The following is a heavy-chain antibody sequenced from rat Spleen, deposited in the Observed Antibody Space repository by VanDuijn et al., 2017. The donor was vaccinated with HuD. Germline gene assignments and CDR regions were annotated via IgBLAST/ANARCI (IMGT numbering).Heavy chain of an antibody. CDR3: AVSGYGY. D-gene: IGHD4-3*01. Sequence: EVQLVETGGGLVQPGRSLKLSCVASGFTFSDYYMAWVRQAPTKALEWVSSISSDGFNTYYPDSVKGRFTISRDNPANTVYLQMNTVRSEDTATYYCAVSGYGYWGQGVMVTVSS. CDR2: ISSDGFNT. J-gene: IGHJ2*01. CDR1: GFTFSDYY. V-gene: IGHV5-58*01.